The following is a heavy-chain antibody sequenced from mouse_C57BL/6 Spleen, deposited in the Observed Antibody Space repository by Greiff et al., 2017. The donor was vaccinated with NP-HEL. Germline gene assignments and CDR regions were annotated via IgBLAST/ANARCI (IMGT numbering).Heavy chain of an antibody. CDR3: ARGGYYGSSSYFDY. CDR1: GYTFTDYY. Sequence: EVQLQQSGPELVKPGASVKISCKASGYTFTDYYMNWVKQSHGKSLEWIGDINPNNGGTSYNQKFKGKATLTVDNSSSTDYIELRSLTSEDSAFYYCARGGYYGSSSYFDYWGQGTTLTVSS. D-gene: IGHD1-1*01. CDR2: INPNNGGT. V-gene: IGHV1-26*01. J-gene: IGHJ2*01.